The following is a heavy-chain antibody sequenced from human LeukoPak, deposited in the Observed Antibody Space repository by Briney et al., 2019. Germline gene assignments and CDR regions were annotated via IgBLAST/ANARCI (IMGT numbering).Heavy chain of an antibody. V-gene: IGHV4-59*11. D-gene: IGHD4-17*01. J-gene: IGHJ4*02. CDR3: ARVGVYGDYGC. CDR2: IYYSGST. Sequence: PSETLSLACTVSGGSISSHYWSWIRQPPGKGLEWIGYIYYSGSTNYNPSLKSRVTISVDTSKNQFSLKLSSVTAADTAVYYCARVGVYGDYGCWGQGTLVTVSS. CDR1: GGSISSHY.